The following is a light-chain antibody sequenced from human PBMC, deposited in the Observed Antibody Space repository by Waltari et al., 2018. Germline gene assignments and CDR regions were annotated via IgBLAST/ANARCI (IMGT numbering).Light chain of an antibody. Sequence: ETVMTQSPATLSVSPGERATLSCRASQSVSSNLAWYQQKPGQAPRPLIYGASTRATGLPARFSASGSGTEFTLTISSLQSEDFAVYYCQQHNNWPITFGQRTRLEIK. CDR3: QQHNNWPIT. J-gene: IGKJ5*01. CDR1: QSVSSN. CDR2: GAS. V-gene: IGKV3-15*01.